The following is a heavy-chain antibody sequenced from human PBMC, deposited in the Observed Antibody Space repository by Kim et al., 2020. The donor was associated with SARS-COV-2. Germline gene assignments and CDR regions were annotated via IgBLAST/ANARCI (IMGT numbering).Heavy chain of an antibody. J-gene: IGHJ4*02. D-gene: IGHD6-13*01. Sequence: ASVKVSCKASGGTFSSYAISWVRQAPGQGLEWLGGIIPIFGTANYAQKFQGRVTITADESTSTAYMELSSLRSEDTAVYYCASSGIAPRLELNYWGQGTLVTVSS. V-gene: IGHV1-69*13. CDR3: ASSGIAPRLELNY. CDR1: GGTFSSYA. CDR2: IIPIFGTA.